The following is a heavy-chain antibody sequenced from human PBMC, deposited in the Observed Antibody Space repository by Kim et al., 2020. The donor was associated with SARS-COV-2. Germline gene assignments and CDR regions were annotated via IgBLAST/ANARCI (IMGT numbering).Heavy chain of an antibody. CDR3: ASIVATISNGMDV. V-gene: IGHV4-39*01. D-gene: IGHD5-12*01. Sequence: YHPSLNSRVAISVDTSKNQFSLKLSAVTAADTAVYYCASIVATISNGMDVWGQGTTVTVSS. J-gene: IGHJ6*02.